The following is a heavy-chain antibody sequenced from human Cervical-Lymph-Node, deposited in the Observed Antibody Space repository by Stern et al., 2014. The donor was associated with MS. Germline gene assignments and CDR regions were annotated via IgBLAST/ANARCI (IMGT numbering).Heavy chain of an antibody. CDR1: GYRLSEIS. J-gene: IGHJ6*02. Sequence: QVQLVQSGAELKKPGASVKVSCKVFGYRLSEISIQWVRQVPGKGLEWMGGFDPEDGETIYAQKFQGRVTMTEDTSTDTTYMELSSLRSEDTAVYYCATGSVVTAFGMDVWGQGTTVTVSS. D-gene: IGHD2-21*02. CDR2: FDPEDGET. CDR3: ATGSVVTAFGMDV. V-gene: IGHV1-24*01.